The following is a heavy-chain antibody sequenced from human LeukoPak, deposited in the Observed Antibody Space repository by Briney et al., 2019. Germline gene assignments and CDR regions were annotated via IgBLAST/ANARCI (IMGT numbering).Heavy chain of an antibody. Sequence: SETLSLTCTVSGGSIGSYYWSWIRQPPGKGLEWIGYIYYSGSTNYNPSLKSRVTISVDTSKNQFSLKLSSVTAADTAVYYCARWGYGSGSYYPPYFDYWGQGTLVTVSS. CDR2: IYYSGST. J-gene: IGHJ4*02. D-gene: IGHD3-10*01. CDR1: GGSIGSYY. CDR3: ARWGYGSGSYYPPYFDY. V-gene: IGHV4-59*01.